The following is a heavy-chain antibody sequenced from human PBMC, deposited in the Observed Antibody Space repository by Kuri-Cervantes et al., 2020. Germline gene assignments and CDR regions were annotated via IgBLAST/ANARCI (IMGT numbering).Heavy chain of an antibody. J-gene: IGHJ4*02. CDR1: GFTFTNSA. V-gene: IGHV1-58*01. D-gene: IGHD6-19*01. CDR3: ASGGTGGWNNYFDY. CDR2: IVVGSGNT. Sequence: SVKVSCKASGFTFTNSAVQWVRQARGQRLEWIGWIVVGSGNTNYAQKFQGRITITRDMSTSTAYMELSSLRSEDTAVYYCASGGTGGWNNYFDYWGQGTLVTVSS.